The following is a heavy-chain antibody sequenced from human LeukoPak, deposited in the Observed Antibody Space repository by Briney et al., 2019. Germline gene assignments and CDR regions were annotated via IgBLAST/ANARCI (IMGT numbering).Heavy chain of an antibody. J-gene: IGHJ4*02. CDR2: INPNSGGT. D-gene: IGHD2-15*01. CDR1: GYTFTGYY. CDR3: ARAGGRYCSGGSCYFGY. Sequence: ASVKVSCKASGYTFTGYYMHWVRQAPGQGLEWMGWINPNSGGTNYAQKFQGWVTMTRDTSTSTAYMELSRLRSDDTAVYYCARAGGRYCSGGSCYFGYWGQGTLVTVSS. V-gene: IGHV1-2*04.